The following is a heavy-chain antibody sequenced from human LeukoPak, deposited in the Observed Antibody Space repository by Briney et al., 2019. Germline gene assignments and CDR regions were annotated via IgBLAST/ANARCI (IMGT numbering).Heavy chain of an antibody. CDR1: GFTFSTYW. CDR2: VKYDGSEK. J-gene: IGHJ4*02. Sequence: GGSLRLSCAASGFTFSTYWMSWVRQAPGKGLEWVANVKYDGSEKYYVDSVNGRFTISRDNAKNSLYLQMNSLRAEDTAVYYCARAPREWLLGYYFDYWGQGTLVTVSS. D-gene: IGHD3-3*01. CDR3: ARAPREWLLGYYFDY. V-gene: IGHV3-7*01.